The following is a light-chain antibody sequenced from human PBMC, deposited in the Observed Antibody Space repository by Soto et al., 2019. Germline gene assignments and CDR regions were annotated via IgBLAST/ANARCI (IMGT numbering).Light chain of an antibody. CDR3: QQYGSSPV. CDR2: GAS. V-gene: IGKV3-20*01. Sequence: EIAMTQSPATLSVSPGERATLSCRASQSVSSKLAWYQQKPGQAPRLLIYGASTRATGIPARFSGSGSGTDFTLTISRLEPEDFAVYYCQQYGSSPVFGGGTKVDIK. J-gene: IGKJ4*01. CDR1: QSVSSK.